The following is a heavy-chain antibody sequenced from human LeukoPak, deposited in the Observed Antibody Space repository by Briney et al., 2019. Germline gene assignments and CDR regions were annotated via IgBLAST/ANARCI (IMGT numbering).Heavy chain of an antibody. CDR3: TTESPHFDY. CDR1: GFTFSSYW. V-gene: IGHV3-74*01. J-gene: IGHJ4*02. CDR2: IHSDGSST. Sequence: GGSLRLSRGASGFTFSSYWMHWVRQAPGKGLVWVSRIHSDGSSTRYADSVKGRFTISRDNAKNTLYLQMNSLQTEDTAVYYCTTESPHFDYWGQGTLVTVSS. D-gene: IGHD1-14*01.